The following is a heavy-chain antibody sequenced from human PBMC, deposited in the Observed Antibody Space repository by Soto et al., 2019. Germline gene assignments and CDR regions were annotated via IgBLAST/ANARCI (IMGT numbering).Heavy chain of an antibody. Sequence: PSETLSLTCAVYGGSFSGYYWGWIRQPPGKGLEWVGEINHSGNTNYNPSLKILVTISVDTSRNQFCLNLSTVTAADTAVYSWGSTVTTTQSVSSYHYGIDGWRKGSKV. CDR1: GGSFSGYY. V-gene: IGHV4-34*01. CDR2: INHSGNT. D-gene: IGHD4-17*01. J-gene: IGHJ6*04. CDR3: GSTVTTTQSVSSYHYGIDG.